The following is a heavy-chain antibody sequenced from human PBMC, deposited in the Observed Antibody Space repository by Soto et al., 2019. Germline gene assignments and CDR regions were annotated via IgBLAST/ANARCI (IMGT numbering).Heavy chain of an antibody. V-gene: IGHV4-34*01. CDR1: GESFSDYF. CDR2: INHSGGRT. D-gene: IGHD5-12*01. J-gene: IGHJ4*02. CDR3: ASGRGYTWTF. Sequence: QVHLQQWGAGLLKPSETLSLTCAVSGESFSDYFYSWIRQPPGKGLEWIGEINHSGGRTIYNPSPSSRVTISVATSKDQFSLRLTSVTAADTAVYYCASGRGYTWTFGGQGTLVTVSS.